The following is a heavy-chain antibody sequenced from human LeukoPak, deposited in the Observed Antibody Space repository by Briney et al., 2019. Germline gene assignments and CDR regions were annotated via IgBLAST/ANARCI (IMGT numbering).Heavy chain of an antibody. J-gene: IGHJ4*02. V-gene: IGHV1-69*05. CDR2: IIPIFGTA. CDR3: ARASTGTAGYFDY. Sequence: SVKVSCKXSGGTFSSYAISWVRQAPGQGLEWMGRIIPIFGTANYSQKFQGRVTITTDESTSTAYMELSSLRSEDTAVYYCARASTGTAGYFDYWGQGTLVTVSS. CDR1: GGTFSSYA. D-gene: IGHD1-7*01.